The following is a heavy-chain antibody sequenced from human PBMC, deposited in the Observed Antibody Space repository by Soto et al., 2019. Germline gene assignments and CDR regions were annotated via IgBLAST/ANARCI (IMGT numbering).Heavy chain of an antibody. D-gene: IGHD3-3*01. V-gene: IGHV3-23*01. CDR1: GFTFSSYA. Sequence: EVQLLESGGGLVQPGGSLRLSCAASGFTFSSYAMSWVRQAPGKGLEWVSAISGSGGSTYYADSVKGRFTISRDNSKNTLYLQMNSLRAEDTAVYYCAKPLLDGDEVRCLEWLSPLDYWGQGTLVTVSS. J-gene: IGHJ4*02. CDR3: AKPLLDGDEVRCLEWLSPLDY. CDR2: ISGSGGST.